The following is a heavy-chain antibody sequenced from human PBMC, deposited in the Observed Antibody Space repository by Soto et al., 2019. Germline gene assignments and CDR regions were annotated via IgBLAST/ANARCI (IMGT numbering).Heavy chain of an antibody. CDR2: IYGGGST. J-gene: IGHJ4*02. Sequence: EVQLVESGGGLIQPGGSLRLSCAASGFTVSSNYMSWVRQAPGKGLEWVSVIYGGGSTYYADSVKGRFTISRDNSKNTLYLQMNSLRAEDTAVYYCARSRNSHPQPFDYWGQGTLVTVSS. V-gene: IGHV3-53*01. CDR1: GFTVSSNY. CDR3: ARSRNSHPQPFDY.